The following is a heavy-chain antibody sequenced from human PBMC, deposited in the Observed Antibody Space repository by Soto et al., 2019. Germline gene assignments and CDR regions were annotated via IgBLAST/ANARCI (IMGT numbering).Heavy chain of an antibody. CDR1: GFTFSTFD. CDR2: ISSSGSSI. CDR3: ARGLYYFDY. Sequence: GGSLRLSCTASGFTFSTFDMNWVRQAPGKGLEWISYISSSGSSIYYPDSVKGRFTISRDNAKKSLFLQMSSLRAEDTAVYYCARGLYYFDYWGQGTLVTVYS. V-gene: IGHV3-48*03. J-gene: IGHJ4*02.